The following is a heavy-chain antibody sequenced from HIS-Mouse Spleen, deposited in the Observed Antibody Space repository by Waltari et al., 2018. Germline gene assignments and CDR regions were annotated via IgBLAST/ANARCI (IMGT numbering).Heavy chain of an antibody. Sequence: QLQLQESGPGLVKPSETLSLTCTVSGGSISSSSYYWGWIRQPPGKGLEWIGSSYYSGSTYYNPSLKSRVTISVDTSKNQVSLKLSSVTAADTAVYYCAREIPYSSSWYDWYFDLWGRGTLVTVSS. J-gene: IGHJ2*01. D-gene: IGHD6-13*01. CDR2: SYYSGST. CDR1: GGSISSSSYY. V-gene: IGHV4-39*07. CDR3: AREIPYSSSWYDWYFDL.